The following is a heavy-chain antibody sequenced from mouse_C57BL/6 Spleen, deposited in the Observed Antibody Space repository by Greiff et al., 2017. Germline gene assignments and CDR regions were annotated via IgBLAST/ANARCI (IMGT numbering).Heavy chain of an antibody. CDR3: ARERLLRYQFAY. D-gene: IGHD1-1*01. J-gene: IGHJ3*01. Sequence: QVQLQQPGTELVKPGASVKLSCKASGYTFTSYWMHWVKQRPGQGLEWIGNINPSNGGTNYNEKFKSKATLTVDKSSSTAYMQLSSLTSEDSAVDYCARERLLRYQFAYWGQGTLVTVSA. CDR2: INPSNGGT. V-gene: IGHV1-53*01. CDR1: GYTFTSYW.